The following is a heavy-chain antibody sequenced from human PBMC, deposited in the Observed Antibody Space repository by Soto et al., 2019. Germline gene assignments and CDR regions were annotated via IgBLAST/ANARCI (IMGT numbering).Heavy chain of an antibody. J-gene: IGHJ6*03. CDR2: IKQDGSEK. CDR3: ARGDYYGSGGYYYYYMDV. V-gene: IGHV3-7*01. CDR1: GFTFSSYW. D-gene: IGHD3-10*01. Sequence: GGSLRLSSTASGFTFSSYWMSWVRQAPGKGLEWVANIKQDGSEKYYVDSVKGRFTISRDNAKNSLYLQMNSLRAEDTAVYYCARGDYYGSGGYYYYYMDVWGKGTTVTVSS.